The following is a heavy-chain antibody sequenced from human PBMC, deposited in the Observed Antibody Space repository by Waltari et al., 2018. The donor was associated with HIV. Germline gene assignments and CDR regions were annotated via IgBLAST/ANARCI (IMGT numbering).Heavy chain of an antibody. CDR1: GFTVSSNY. Sequence: EVQLVESGGGLVQPGGSQRLSCAASGFTVSSNYMSWVRQAPGKGLEWVSVIYSGGSTYYANSVKCRFTISRDNSKNTLYLQMNSLRAEDTAVYYCARSNRAIDYWGQGTLVTVSS. CDR3: ARSNRAIDY. J-gene: IGHJ4*02. V-gene: IGHV3-66*02. CDR2: IYSGGST. D-gene: IGHD5-12*01.